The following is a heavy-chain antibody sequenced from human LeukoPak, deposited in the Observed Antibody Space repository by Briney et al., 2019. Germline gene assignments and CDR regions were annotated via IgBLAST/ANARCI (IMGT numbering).Heavy chain of an antibody. Sequence: EAGGSLRLSCAASGVTVSRNYMTWVRQAPGKGLKWVSTISGSGGTTNYADSVKGRFTISRDNSENTLYLQMNSLRAEDTAVYYCARDRSDDSRWYVGSHWGQGTLVTVSS. CDR3: ARDRSDDSRWYVGSH. V-gene: IGHV3-23*01. CDR2: ISGSGGTT. CDR1: GVTVSRNY. J-gene: IGHJ4*02. D-gene: IGHD6-13*01.